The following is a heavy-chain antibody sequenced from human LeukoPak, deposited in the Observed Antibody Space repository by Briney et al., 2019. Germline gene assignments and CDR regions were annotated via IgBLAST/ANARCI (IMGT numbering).Heavy chain of an antibody. J-gene: IGHJ4*02. V-gene: IGHV3-23*01. D-gene: IGHD6-19*01. CDR2: ISGSGGST. CDR3: AKGLGSGWYYSDY. Sequence: PGGSLRLSCAASGFTYTTYAMSWVRQAPGKGLEWVSTISGSGGSTYYADSVKGRFTISRDNSKNTLYLQMNSLRAEDTAVYYCAKGLGSGWYYSDYWGQGTLVTVSS. CDR1: GFTYTTYA.